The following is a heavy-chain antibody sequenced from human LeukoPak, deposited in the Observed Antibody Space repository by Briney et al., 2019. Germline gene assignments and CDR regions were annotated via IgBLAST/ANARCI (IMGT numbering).Heavy chain of an antibody. CDR2: INPSGGST. CDR3: ARTYCSSTSCTNWFDP. D-gene: IGHD2-2*01. V-gene: IGHV1-46*01. Sequence: GASVKVSCKASGYTFTSYYMHWVRQAPGQGLEWMGIINPSGGSTSYAQKFQGRVTMTRDMSTSTVYMELSSLRSDDTAVYYCARTYCSSTSCTNWFDPWGQGTLVTVSS. CDR1: GYTFTSYY. J-gene: IGHJ5*02.